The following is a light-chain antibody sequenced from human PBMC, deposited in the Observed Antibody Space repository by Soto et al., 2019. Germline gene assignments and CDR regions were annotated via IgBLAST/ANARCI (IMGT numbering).Light chain of an antibody. CDR3: NSQRSSGTRV. V-gene: IGLV1-51*01. CDR2: DDD. J-gene: IGLJ1*01. CDR1: SSNIGGNS. Sequence: QAVVTQPPSVSAAPGQKVTISCSGSSSNIGGNSVSWYQQLPGTAPKLLIYDDDKRPSGIPDRFSGSKSGTSATLGITGFRTGDEADYYCNSQRSSGTRVFGTGTKLTVL.